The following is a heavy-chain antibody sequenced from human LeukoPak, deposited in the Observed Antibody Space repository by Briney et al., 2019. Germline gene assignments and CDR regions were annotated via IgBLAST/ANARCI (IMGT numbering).Heavy chain of an antibody. Sequence: SETLSLTCTVSGGSISSYYWSWIRQPPGKGLEWIGYIYYSGSTNYNPSLKSRVTISVDTSKNQFSLKLSSVTAADTAVYYCARGRRSHYYDSSGYSYFDYWGQGTLVTVSS. V-gene: IGHV4-59*01. D-gene: IGHD3-22*01. CDR3: ARGRRSHYYDSSGYSYFDY. J-gene: IGHJ4*02. CDR2: IYYSGST. CDR1: GGSISSYY.